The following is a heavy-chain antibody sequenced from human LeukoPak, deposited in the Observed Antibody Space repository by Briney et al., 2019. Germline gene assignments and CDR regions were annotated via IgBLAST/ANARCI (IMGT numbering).Heavy chain of an antibody. CDR2: ISSSSSYI. Sequence: PGGSLRLCCAASGFTFSSYSMNWVRQAPGKGLEWVSSISSSSSYIYYADSVKGRFTISRDNAKNSLYLQMNSLRAEDTAVYYCARGGMGLLSGYDFGDDYWGQGTLVTVSS. CDR3: ARGGMGLLSGYDFGDDY. V-gene: IGHV3-21*01. J-gene: IGHJ4*02. CDR1: GFTFSSYS. D-gene: IGHD5-12*01.